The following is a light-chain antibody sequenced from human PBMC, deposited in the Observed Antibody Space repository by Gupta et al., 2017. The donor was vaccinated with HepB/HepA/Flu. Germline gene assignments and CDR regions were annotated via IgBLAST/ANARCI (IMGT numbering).Light chain of an antibody. J-gene: IGLJ3*02. CDR1: SSNIGSNY. CDR3: AAWDDSLSGWV. V-gene: IGLV1-47*01. CDR2: RNN. Sequence: QSMLPQPPSASGTPGQRVTISCSGSSSNIGSNYVYWYQQLPVTAPKLLIYRNNQRPSGVPDRFSGSKSGTSASLAISGLRSEDEADYYCAAWDDSLSGWVFGGGTKLTVL.